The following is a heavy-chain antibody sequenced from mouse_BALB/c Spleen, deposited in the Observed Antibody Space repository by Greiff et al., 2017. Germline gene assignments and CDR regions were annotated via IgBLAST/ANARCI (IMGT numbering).Heavy chain of an antibody. D-gene: IGHD4-1*01. CDR1: GYTFTSYY. V-gene: IGHV1S81*02. CDR2: INPSNGGT. J-gene: IGHJ3*01. CDR3: TRELGNWFAY. Sequence: QVQLQQSGAELVKPGASVKLSCKASGYTFTSYYMYWVKQRPGQGLEWIGEINPSNGGTNFNEKFKSKATLAVDKSSSTAYMQLSSLTSEDSAVCGCTRELGNWFAYWGQGTLVTVSA.